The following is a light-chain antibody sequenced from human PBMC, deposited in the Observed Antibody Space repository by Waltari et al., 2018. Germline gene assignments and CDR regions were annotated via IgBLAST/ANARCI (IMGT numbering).Light chain of an antibody. CDR2: YKSDSDK. V-gene: IGLV5-45*03. Sequence: QAVLTQSSSLSASPGASASLTCTLRSGINVGSYMIYWYQQKPGSPPQYLLRYKSDSDKQQGSGVPSRFSGSKDASANAGILLISGLQSEDEADYYCMIWHSSAWVFGGGTKLTVL. CDR1: SGINVGSYM. CDR3: MIWHSSAWV. J-gene: IGLJ3*02.